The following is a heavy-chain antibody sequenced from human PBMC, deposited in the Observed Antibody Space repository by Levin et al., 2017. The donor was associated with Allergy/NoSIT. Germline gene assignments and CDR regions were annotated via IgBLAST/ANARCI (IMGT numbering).Heavy chain of an antibody. J-gene: IGHJ5*02. CDR1: GFTFSRYG. V-gene: IGHV3-30*03. CDR2: LSYDGSNE. CDR3: ARDREGQNWFDP. D-gene: IGHD3-10*01. Sequence: GESLKISCAASGFTFSRYGMHWVRQAPGKGLEWVAVLSYDGSNESYEDSVKGRFTISRDDSKNTLYLQMNSLETKDTAVYYCARDREGQNWFDPWGQGILVTVSS.